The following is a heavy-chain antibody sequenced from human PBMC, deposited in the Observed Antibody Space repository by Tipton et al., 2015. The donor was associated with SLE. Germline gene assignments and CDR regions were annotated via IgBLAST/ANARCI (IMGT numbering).Heavy chain of an antibody. J-gene: IGHJ4*02. V-gene: IGHV4-61*02. D-gene: IGHD6-19*01. CDR2: IYTSGST. CDR3: ARGVRGGYSSGWYEDY. Sequence: TLSLTCTVSGGSISSDIYSWSWIRQPAGKGLEWIGRIYTSGSTNYNPSLKSRVTISVDTSKNQFSLKLNSVTAADTAVYYCARGVRGGYSSGWYEDYWGQGTLVTVSS. CDR1: GGSISSDIYS.